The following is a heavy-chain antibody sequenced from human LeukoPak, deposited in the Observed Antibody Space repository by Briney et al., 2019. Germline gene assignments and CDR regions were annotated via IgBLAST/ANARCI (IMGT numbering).Heavy chain of an antibody. Sequence: SETLSLTCTVSGGSISSYYWSWIRQPDGKGLAWIGRIYTSGSTNYTPSLKSRVPMSVDTSKNQFSLKLSAVTAADTAVYYCARDGGYYDILTGYYANWFDPWGQGTLVTVSS. V-gene: IGHV4-4*07. CDR2: IYTSGST. J-gene: IGHJ5*02. D-gene: IGHD3-9*01. CDR1: GGSISSYY. CDR3: ARDGGYYDILTGYYANWFDP.